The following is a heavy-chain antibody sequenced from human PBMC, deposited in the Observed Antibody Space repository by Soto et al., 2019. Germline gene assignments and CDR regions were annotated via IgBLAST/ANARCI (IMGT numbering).Heavy chain of an antibody. Sequence: GGSLRLSCAASGFTFSSYTMNWVRQAPGKGLEWVSYISDSSNSMYYADSVKGRFTIPRDNSKNTLYLQMNSLRAEDTAVYYCAKDLRRRVLVVLNYYYGMDVWGQGTTVTVSS. D-gene: IGHD2-15*01. V-gene: IGHV3-48*01. CDR3: AKDLRRRVLVVLNYYYGMDV. J-gene: IGHJ6*02. CDR2: ISDSSNSM. CDR1: GFTFSSYT.